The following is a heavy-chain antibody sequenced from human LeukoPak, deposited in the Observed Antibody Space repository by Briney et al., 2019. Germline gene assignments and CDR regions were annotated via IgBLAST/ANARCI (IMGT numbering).Heavy chain of an antibody. CDR2: INHSGST. Sequence: SETLSLTCAVYGGSFSGYYWSWIRQPPGKGLEWIGEINHSGSTNYNPSLKSRVTISVDTSKNQFSLKLSSVTAADTAVYYCARGRRAAAVYNWFDPWGQGTLVTVSS. CDR1: GGSFSGYY. CDR3: ARGRRAAAVYNWFDP. V-gene: IGHV4-34*01. D-gene: IGHD6-13*01. J-gene: IGHJ5*02.